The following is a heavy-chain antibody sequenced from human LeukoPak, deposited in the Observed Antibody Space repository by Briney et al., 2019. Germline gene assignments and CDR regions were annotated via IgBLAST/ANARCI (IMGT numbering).Heavy chain of an antibody. CDR1: GFTVSSNY. J-gene: IGHJ4*02. CDR2: IYSECST. Sequence: GGSQGLFCAASGFTVSSNYMSWVRQAPGKGLEWVSVIYSECSTYYADSVKGRFTISRDNSKNTLYLQMNSLRAEDKAVYYCARGSAGDTSMAPTMVRGSQPYYFVSWGQGPLVTVSS. CDR3: ARGSAGDTSMAPTMVRGSQPYYFVS. D-gene: IGHD3-10*01. V-gene: IGHV3-53*01.